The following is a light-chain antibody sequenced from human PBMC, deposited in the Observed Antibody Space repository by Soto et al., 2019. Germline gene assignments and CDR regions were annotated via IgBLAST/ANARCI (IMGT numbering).Light chain of an antibody. CDR2: DVS. CDR3: CSSAGSYSYV. CDR1: SSDVGGYNY. J-gene: IGLJ1*01. V-gene: IGLV2-11*01. Sequence: QSALTQPRSVSGSPGQSVTISCTGTSSDVGGYNYVSWYQQHPGKAPKLMIYDVSKRPSGVPDRFSGSKSGNTASLTISGXXXXXXXDXYCCSSAGSYSYVFGTGTKLTVL.